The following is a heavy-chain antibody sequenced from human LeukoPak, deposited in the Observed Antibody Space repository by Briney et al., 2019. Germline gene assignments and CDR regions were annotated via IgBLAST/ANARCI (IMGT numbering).Heavy chain of an antibody. Sequence: GGSLRLSCAASGFTFSGFSMNWVRQAPGKGLEWVSYISSSTSIIYYADSVRGRFTISRDNAKNSLYLRMNSLKADDTAVYYCARVGVGHQFDDNWGQGTLVTVSS. V-gene: IGHV3-48*01. CDR1: GFTFSGFS. CDR2: ISSSTSII. D-gene: IGHD3-16*01. J-gene: IGHJ4*02. CDR3: ARVGVGHQFDDN.